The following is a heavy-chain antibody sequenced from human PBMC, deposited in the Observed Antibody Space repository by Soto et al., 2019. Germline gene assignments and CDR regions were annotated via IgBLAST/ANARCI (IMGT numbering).Heavy chain of an antibody. D-gene: IGHD6-13*01. V-gene: IGHV3-23*01. Sequence: GGSLRLSCAASGFTFNNYAMSWVRQAPGKGLEWVSGISGSGGSTDYADSVKGRFTISRDNSKNTLFLQMNSLRAEDTAVYYCAKEDLAAAADYWGQGTLVTVSS. J-gene: IGHJ4*02. CDR1: GFTFNNYA. CDR2: ISGSGGST. CDR3: AKEDLAAAADY.